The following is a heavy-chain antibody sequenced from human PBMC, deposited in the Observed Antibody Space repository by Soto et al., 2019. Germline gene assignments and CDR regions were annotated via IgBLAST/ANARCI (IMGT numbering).Heavy chain of an antibody. Sequence: ASVKVSCKASGYTFTSYAMHWVRQAPGQRLEWMGWINAGNGNTKYSQKFQGRVTITRDTSASTAYMELSSLRSEDTAVYYCARASYYDFWSGPRGFDPWGQGTLVTVSS. V-gene: IGHV1-3*01. CDR2: INAGNGNT. CDR1: GYTFTSYA. CDR3: ARASYYDFWSGPRGFDP. D-gene: IGHD3-3*01. J-gene: IGHJ5*02.